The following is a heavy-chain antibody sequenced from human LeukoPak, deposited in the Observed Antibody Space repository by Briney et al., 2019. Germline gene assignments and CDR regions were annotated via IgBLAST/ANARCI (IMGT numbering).Heavy chain of an antibody. CDR1: GFTVSSNY. CDR2: IYSGGST. CDR3: ARNFALDY. Sequence: GGALRLSCAASGFTVSSNYMTWVRQAPGKGLEWVSVIYSGGSTYYADSVKGRFTISRDNSKNTLFLQMNSLRAEDTAVYYCARNFALDYWGQGTLVTVSS. V-gene: IGHV3-53*01. J-gene: IGHJ4*02.